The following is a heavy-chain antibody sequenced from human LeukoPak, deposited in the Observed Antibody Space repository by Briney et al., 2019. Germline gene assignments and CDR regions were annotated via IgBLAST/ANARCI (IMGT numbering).Heavy chain of an antibody. CDR3: AKDLGRGWGLLPQYYFDF. Sequence: PGGSLRLSCAASGFTFSSYAMNRVRQAPGKALESVSGIGSSGSSTYYADSVKGRFTISRDNSKNTLYLQMNSLIAEDSAVYYCAKDLGRGWGLLPQYYFDFWGQGTLVTVSS. CDR2: IGSSGSST. CDR1: GFTFSSYA. D-gene: IGHD2-21*02. J-gene: IGHJ4*02. V-gene: IGHV3-23*01.